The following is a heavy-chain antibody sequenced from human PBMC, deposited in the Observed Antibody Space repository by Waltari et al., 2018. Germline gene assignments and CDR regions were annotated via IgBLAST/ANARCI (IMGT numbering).Heavy chain of an antibody. CDR3: VKETAYGYYFDN. CDR2: IYSGGGA. D-gene: IGHD3-10*01. CDR1: GFTFNNYA. J-gene: IGHJ4*02. Sequence: EVQLLESGGGLIPPGGSLTLYCGASGFTFNNYAMNWSRQAPGKGLEWVSVIYSGGGAYYADSVKGRFTISRDNSKNTLYLQMSSLRLEDTAVYYCVKETAYGYYFDNWGQGTLVSVSS. V-gene: IGHV3-23*03.